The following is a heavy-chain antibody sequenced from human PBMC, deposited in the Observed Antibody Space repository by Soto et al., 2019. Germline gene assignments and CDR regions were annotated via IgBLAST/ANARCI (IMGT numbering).Heavy chain of an antibody. CDR2: ITSNNNYI. CDR1: GFTFSTYS. V-gene: IGHV3-21*01. Sequence: EVQLVESGGGLVAPGGSLRLSCAASGFTFSTYSMNWVRQAPGKGLEWVSSITSNNNYIHYAASVEGRFTISRDNAKNYLYLQMNSLRVEDTAVYYCGRDTNFFASGSGVDYWGQGTLVTVSS. CDR3: GRDTNFFASGSGVDY. D-gene: IGHD3-10*01. J-gene: IGHJ4*02.